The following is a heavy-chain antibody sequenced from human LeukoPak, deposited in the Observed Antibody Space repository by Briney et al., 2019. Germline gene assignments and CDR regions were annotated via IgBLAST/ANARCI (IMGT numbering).Heavy chain of an antibody. CDR3: ARDGAASKYSSSTHWFDP. J-gene: IGHJ5*02. V-gene: IGHV1-2*02. CDR1: GYTFTGYY. D-gene: IGHD6-6*01. CDR2: INPNSGGT. Sequence: GASVKVSCKASGYTFTGYYMHWVRPAPGQGLEWMGWINPNSGGTNYAQKFQGRVTMTRDTSISTAYMELSRLRSDDTAVYYCARDGAASKYSSSTHWFDPWGQGTLVTVSS.